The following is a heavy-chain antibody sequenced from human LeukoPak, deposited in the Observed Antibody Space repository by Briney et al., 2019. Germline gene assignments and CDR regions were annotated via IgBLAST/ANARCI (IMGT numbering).Heavy chain of an antibody. CDR2: ISYDGSNK. CDR3: AKGLAGGGGFDS. D-gene: IGHD3-16*01. Sequence: GGSLRLSCAASGFTFRSHGMHWVRQAPGKGLEWVAVISYDGSNKFFGDSVKGRFTVSRDNSNNTLYLQMNSLRVEDTAVYYCAKGLAGGGGFDSWGEGTLVTVSS. CDR1: GFTFRSHG. J-gene: IGHJ4*02. V-gene: IGHV3-30*18.